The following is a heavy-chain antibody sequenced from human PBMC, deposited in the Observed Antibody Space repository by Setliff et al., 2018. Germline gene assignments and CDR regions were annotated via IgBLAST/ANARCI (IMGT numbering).Heavy chain of an antibody. CDR1: GYTFTSYG. CDR3: ARLPLPAAWELLDIRYYYYYMDV. V-gene: IGHV1-18*01. CDR2: ISAYNGNT. D-gene: IGHD1-26*01. J-gene: IGHJ6*03. Sequence: ASVKVSCKASGYTFTSYGISWVRQTPGQGLEWMGWISAYNGNTNYAQKLQGRVTMTTDTSTSTAYMELRSLRSDDTAVYYCARLPLPAAWELLDIRYYYYYMDVWGKGTTV.